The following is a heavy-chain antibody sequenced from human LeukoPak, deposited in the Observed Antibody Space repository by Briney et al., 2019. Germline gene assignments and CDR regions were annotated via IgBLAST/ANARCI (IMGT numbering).Heavy chain of an antibody. V-gene: IGHV1-24*01. J-gene: IGHJ6*02. CDR1: GYTLTELS. D-gene: IGHD2-2*01. CDR2: FDPEDGET. CDR3: ARAPGIVVVPAARRRNYYYYGMDV. Sequence: ASVKVSCKVSGYTLTELSMHRVRQAPGKGLEWMGGFDPEDGETIYAQKFQGRVTMTEDTSTDTAYMELSSLRSEDTAVYYCARAPGIVVVPAARRRNYYYYGMDVWGQGTTVTVSS.